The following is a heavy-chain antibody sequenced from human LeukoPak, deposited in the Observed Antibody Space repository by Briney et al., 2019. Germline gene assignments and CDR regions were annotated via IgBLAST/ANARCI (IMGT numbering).Heavy chain of an antibody. CDR3: ARGMELLSWFDP. CDR1: GGSFISDA. J-gene: IGHJ5*02. CDR2: IIPIFETA. Sequence: SVKVSCKPSGGSFISDAFSWVRPAPGQGLAWMGGIIPIFETAEYAQKFQGRVTITTDESTSTTYMELSSLRSDDSAVYYCARGMELLSWFDPWGQGTQVTVSS. D-gene: IGHD3-10*01. V-gene: IGHV1-69*05.